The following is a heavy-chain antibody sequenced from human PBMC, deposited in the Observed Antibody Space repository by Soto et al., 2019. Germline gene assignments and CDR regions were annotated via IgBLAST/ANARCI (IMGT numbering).Heavy chain of an antibody. CDR1: GFTVSSYW. CDR3: ASSDYDFWSGLDYGMEV. J-gene: IGHJ6*04. Sequence: PDGSLRLSCAASGFTVSSYWMHLVRQAPGKGLVWVSRINTDGSSTSYADSVQGRFTISRDNAKNTLYLQMNSLRAEDTAVYYCASSDYDFWSGLDYGMEVWGEGTKVTVSS. V-gene: IGHV3-74*01. D-gene: IGHD3-3*01. CDR2: INTDGSST.